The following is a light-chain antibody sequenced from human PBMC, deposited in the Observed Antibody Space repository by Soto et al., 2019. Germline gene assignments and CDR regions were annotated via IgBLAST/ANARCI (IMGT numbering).Light chain of an antibody. CDR2: DAS. CDR3: QQYKSYFPWT. V-gene: IGKV1-5*01. J-gene: IGKJ1*01. Sequence: DIQMTPSPSTLSESVADRVTIACRASQSISDWLAWYQQKPGKAPKVLIYDASSLESGVPSRFSGSGSGTEFTLTISSLQPDDFATYYCQQYKSYFPWTFGQGTKVDI. CDR1: QSISDW.